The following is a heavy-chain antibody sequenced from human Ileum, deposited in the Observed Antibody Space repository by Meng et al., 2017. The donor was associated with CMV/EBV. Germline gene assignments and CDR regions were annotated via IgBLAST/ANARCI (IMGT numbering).Heavy chain of an antibody. CDR2: IQNRATNYHT. D-gene: IGHD2-15*01. Sequence: GGSLRLSCAASGFTFSTYWMSWVRQAPGKGLEWVGQIQNRATNYHTFYADSVQGRFTISRDDSKNSVYLQMNYLESEDTAVYYCTDIGRAPLDPWGQGTLVTVSS. CDR3: TDIGRAPLDP. V-gene: IGHV3-72*01. CDR1: GFTFSTYW. J-gene: IGHJ5*02.